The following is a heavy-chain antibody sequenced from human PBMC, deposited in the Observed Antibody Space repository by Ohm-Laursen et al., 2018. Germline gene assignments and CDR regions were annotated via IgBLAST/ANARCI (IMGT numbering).Heavy chain of an antibody. CDR1: GFTFTSYF. CDR2: INPTDDST. V-gene: IGHV1-46*01. J-gene: IGHJ4*02. Sequence: SVKFSCKASGFTFTSYFLHWVRQAPGQGLEWMGIINPTDDSTFITQKFQGRVSMTRDTSTSTVYMELTSLRSEDTAVYYCARDKVYGDLSWSKYRPYYFDSWGQGTLVTVSS. D-gene: IGHD4-17*01. CDR3: ARDKVYGDLSWSKYRPYYFDS.